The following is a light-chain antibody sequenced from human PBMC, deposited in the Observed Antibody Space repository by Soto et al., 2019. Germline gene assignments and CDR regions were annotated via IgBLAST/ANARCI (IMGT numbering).Light chain of an antibody. CDR2: EVS. J-gene: IGLJ2*01. Sequence: QSALTQPRSVSGSPGQSVTLSCTGTSSDVGGYHYVSWYQHHPGKAPRLLIYEVSNRPSGVSNRFSASKSGNTASLTISGLQAEDEADYYCCSYRSSSTLVFGGGTKLTVL. CDR1: SSDVGGYHY. V-gene: IGLV2-14*01. CDR3: CSYRSSSTLV.